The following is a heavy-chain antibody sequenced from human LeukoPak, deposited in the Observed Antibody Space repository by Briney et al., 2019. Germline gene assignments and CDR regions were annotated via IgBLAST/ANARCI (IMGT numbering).Heavy chain of an antibody. Sequence: PSQTLSLICTVFGDSIGSSRSYLGWIRQPPGKGLEWIASFYYSGTTFHNPSLESRVTMSVDMSKNQFSLRLTSVTAADTAVYYCVRQNADYYYYYMDVWGKGTTVTVSS. CDR2: FYYSGTT. D-gene: IGHD1-1*01. J-gene: IGHJ6*03. V-gene: IGHV4-39*01. CDR1: GDSIGSSRSY. CDR3: VRQNADYYYYYMDV.